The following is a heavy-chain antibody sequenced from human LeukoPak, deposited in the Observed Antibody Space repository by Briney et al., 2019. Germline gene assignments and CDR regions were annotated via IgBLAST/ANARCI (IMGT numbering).Heavy chain of an antibody. CDR2: IYYSGST. CDR3: ARVGKGQLPNWFDP. Sequence: SETLSLTCSVSGGSISGYYWSWIRQPAGKGLEWIGRIYYSGSTYYNPSLKSRVTISVDTSKNQFSLKLSSVTAADTAVYYCARVGKGQLPNWFDPWGQGTLVTVSS. D-gene: IGHD2-2*01. CDR1: GGSISGYY. J-gene: IGHJ5*02. V-gene: IGHV4-4*07.